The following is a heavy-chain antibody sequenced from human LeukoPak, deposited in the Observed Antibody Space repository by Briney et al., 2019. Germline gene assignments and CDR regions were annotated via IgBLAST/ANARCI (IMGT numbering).Heavy chain of an antibody. CDR1: GFTFSSYG. CDR2: ICYDGSNK. J-gene: IGHJ6*03. Sequence: PGGSLRLSCAASGFTFSSYGMHWVRQAPGKGLEWVAVICYDGSNKYYADSVKGRFTISRDNSKNTLYLQMNSLRAEDTAVYYCARRGINRASRDGYNFYYYYMDVWGKGTTVTVSS. CDR3: ARRGINRASRDGYNFYYYYMDV. V-gene: IGHV3-33*01. D-gene: IGHD5-24*01.